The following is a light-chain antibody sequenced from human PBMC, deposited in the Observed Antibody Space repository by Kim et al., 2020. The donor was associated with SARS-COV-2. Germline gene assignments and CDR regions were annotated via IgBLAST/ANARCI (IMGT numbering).Light chain of an antibody. CDR2: DVS. Sequence: GHSITISCTGTSSDVVGYNYASWYQQHPGKAPTLMIYDVSNRPSGVSNRFSGSKSGNTASLTISGLQAEDEADYYCSSYTSSSTWVFGGGTKLTVL. J-gene: IGLJ3*02. CDR1: SSDVVGYNY. CDR3: SSYTSSSTWV. V-gene: IGLV2-14*03.